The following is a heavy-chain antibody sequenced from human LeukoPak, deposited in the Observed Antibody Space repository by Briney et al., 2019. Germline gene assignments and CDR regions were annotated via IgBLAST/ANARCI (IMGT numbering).Heavy chain of an antibody. CDR2: ITSSGAAT. J-gene: IGHJ4*02. CDR1: GFTFSSYA. D-gene: IGHD3-22*01. V-gene: IGHV3-23*01. Sequence: PGGSLRLSCAASGFTFSSYAMSWVRQAPGKGLEWVASITSSGAATYYADSVKGRFTISRDNSDNTLYLQMNILRAEDTAVYYCAKDRPNYYGSNGHYYKLNGDCWGQGTLVTVSS. CDR3: AKDRPNYYGSNGHYYKLNGDC.